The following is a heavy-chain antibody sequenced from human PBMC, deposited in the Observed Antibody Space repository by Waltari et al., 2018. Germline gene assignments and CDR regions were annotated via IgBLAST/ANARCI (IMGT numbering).Heavy chain of an antibody. V-gene: IGHV3-33*06. CDR2: IWSDGNDK. CDR3: AKDYDSSGYYPPQSGYFDY. Sequence: QVQLVESGGGVVQPGRSLRLSCAASGFGFSTYGMPWVRQAPGKGLEWVAHIWSDGNDKYYADSVTGRFTISRDNSKNTLYLQMNSLRAEDTAVYYCAKDYDSSGYYPPQSGYFDYWGQGTLVIVSS. CDR1: GFGFSTYG. J-gene: IGHJ4*02. D-gene: IGHD3-22*01.